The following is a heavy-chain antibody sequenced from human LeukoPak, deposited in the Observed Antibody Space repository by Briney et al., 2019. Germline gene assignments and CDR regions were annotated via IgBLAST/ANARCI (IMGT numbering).Heavy chain of an antibody. Sequence: PGGSLRLSCAASGFTFSSYGMHWVRQAPGKGLEWVAVISYDGSNKYYAGSVKGRFTISRDNSMNTLSLQMNSLRAEDTAVYYCAKIVDQWLVDYWGQGTLVTVSS. V-gene: IGHV3-30*18. D-gene: IGHD6-19*01. J-gene: IGHJ4*02. CDR2: ISYDGSNK. CDR1: GFTFSSYG. CDR3: AKIVDQWLVDY.